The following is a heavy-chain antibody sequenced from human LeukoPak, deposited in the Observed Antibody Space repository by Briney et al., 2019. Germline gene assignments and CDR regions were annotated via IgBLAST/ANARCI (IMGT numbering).Heavy chain of an antibody. CDR2: IYYSGST. CDR1: GGSISSGGYY. D-gene: IGHD2-15*01. V-gene: IGHV4-31*03. J-gene: IGHJ5*02. CDR3: ARDGVEGLRGPYWFAP. Sequence: SQTLSLTCTVSGGSISSGGYYWSWIRQHPGKGLEWIGYIYYSGSTYYNPSLKSRVTISVDTSKNQFSLKLSSVTAADTAVYYCARDGVEGLRGPYWFAPWGQGTLVTVSS.